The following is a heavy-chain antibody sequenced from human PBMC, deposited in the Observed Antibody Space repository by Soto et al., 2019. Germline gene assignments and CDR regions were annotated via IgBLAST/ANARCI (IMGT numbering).Heavy chain of an antibody. CDR3: AKDRLSSGPFEYFQH. D-gene: IGHD3-22*01. CDR2: ISGSGGST. J-gene: IGHJ1*01. CDR1: GFTFSSYS. V-gene: IGHV3-23*01. Sequence: PGGSLRLSCAASGFTFSSYSMSWVRQAPGKGLEWVSAISGSGGSTYYADSVKGRFTISRDNSKNTLYLQMNSLRAEDTAVYYCAKDRLSSGPFEYFQHWGQGTLVTVSS.